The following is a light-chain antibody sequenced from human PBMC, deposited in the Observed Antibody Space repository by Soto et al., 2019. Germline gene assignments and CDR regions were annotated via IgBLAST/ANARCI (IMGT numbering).Light chain of an antibody. Sequence: IQLTQSPSSLSASVGDSVTITCRASQGIRTDLGWYQQRPGKAPKLLIYGSSTLQSGVPSRFSGSGSGTEFTLTISSLQPDDFATYYCQHYNSYSEAFGQGTKV. CDR2: GSS. V-gene: IGKV1-17*01. CDR3: QHYNSYSEA. J-gene: IGKJ1*01. CDR1: QGIRTD.